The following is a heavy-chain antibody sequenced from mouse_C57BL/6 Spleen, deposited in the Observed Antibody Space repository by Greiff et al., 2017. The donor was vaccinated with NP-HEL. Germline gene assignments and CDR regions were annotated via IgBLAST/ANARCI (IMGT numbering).Heavy chain of an antibody. V-gene: IGHV1-72*01. J-gene: IGHJ2*01. Sequence: QVHVKQPGAELVKPGASVKLSCKASGYTFTSYWMHWVKQRPGRGLEWIGRIDPNSGGTKYNEKFKSKATLTVDKPSSTAYMQLSSLTSEDSAVYYCARSYYGSSSTYAFDYWGQGTTLTVSS. D-gene: IGHD1-1*01. CDR2: IDPNSGGT. CDR3: ARSYYGSSSTYAFDY. CDR1: GYTFTSYW.